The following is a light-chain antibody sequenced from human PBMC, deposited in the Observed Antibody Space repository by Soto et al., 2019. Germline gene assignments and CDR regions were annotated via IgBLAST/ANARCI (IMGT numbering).Light chain of an antibody. J-gene: IGKJ1*01. CDR1: QHIRDS. V-gene: IGKV1-39*01. CDR2: ASS. CDR3: QQRYSTPLT. Sequence: DIQMTQSPSSLSASVVDRVTITCRASQHIRDSLNWYQQKPGKAPKFLIYASSSLQSGVPSRFSGSASGTDFTLTISSLQPEDFATYYGQQRYSTPLTFGQGTKVDIK.